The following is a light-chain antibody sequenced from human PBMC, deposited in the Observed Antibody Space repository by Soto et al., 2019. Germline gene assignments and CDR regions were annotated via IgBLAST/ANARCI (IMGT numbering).Light chain of an antibody. CDR3: QQYGTLPYT. CDR2: GAS. V-gene: IGKV3-20*01. J-gene: IGKJ2*01. CDR1: QSDSNNY. Sequence: EIVLTQSPGTLSLSPGERATLSCRASQSDSNNYYLAWYQQKPGQAPRLLIYGASSRATGIPDRFSGSGSGTDFTLTISRLEPEDVSVYYCQQYGTLPYTFGQGTKLEIK.